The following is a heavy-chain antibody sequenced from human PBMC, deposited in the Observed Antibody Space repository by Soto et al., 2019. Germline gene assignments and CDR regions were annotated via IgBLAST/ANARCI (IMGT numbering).Heavy chain of an antibody. D-gene: IGHD6-13*01. CDR1: GYTFTSYG. CDR2: ISAYNGNT. CDR3: ASFSIAATDAYGMDV. J-gene: IGHJ6*02. V-gene: IGHV1-18*01. Sequence: QVKLVQSGAEVKKPGASVKVSCKASGYTFTSYGISWVRQAPGQGLEWRGWISAYNGNTNYAQKLQGRVTMTTDTSTSTAYMELRSLRSDDTAVYYCASFSIAATDAYGMDVWGQGTTVTVSS.